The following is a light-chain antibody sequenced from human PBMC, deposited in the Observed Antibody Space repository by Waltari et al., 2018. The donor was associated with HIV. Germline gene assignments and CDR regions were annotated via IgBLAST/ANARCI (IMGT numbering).Light chain of an antibody. CDR2: DVS. J-gene: IGLJ3*02. CDR3: ELYTSTSVWV. Sequence: QSALTQPASVSGSPGQSITISCTGSSNDVGGYNYVSWYQQHPGKAPSIMIYDVSSRPSGVSDRFSGSKSGETASLTIAGLQPEDEADYYCELYTSTSVWVFGGGTRLTVL. CDR1: SNDVGGYNY. V-gene: IGLV2-14*03.